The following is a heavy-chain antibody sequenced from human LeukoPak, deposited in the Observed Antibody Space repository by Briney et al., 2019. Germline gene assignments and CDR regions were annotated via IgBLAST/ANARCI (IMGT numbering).Heavy chain of an antibody. CDR2: IYTSGST. Sequence: SETLSLTCTVSGGSISSGSYYWSWIRQPAGKGLEWIGRIYTSGSTNYNPSLKSRVTISVDTSKNQSSLKLSSVTAADTAVYYCASGNTLKGVDYWGQGTLVSVSS. J-gene: IGHJ4*02. V-gene: IGHV4-61*02. CDR3: ASGNTLKGVDY. CDR1: GGSISSGSYY. D-gene: IGHD2/OR15-2a*01.